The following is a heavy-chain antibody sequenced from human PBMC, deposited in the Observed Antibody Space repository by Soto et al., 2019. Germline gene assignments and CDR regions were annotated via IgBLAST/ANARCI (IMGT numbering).Heavy chain of an antibody. V-gene: IGHV3-7*05. CDR1: GFTFSSYW. J-gene: IGHJ6*02. CDR3: ARVSSSRYYYYYYGMDV. D-gene: IGHD6-6*01. CDR2: IKQDGSEK. Sequence: LRLSCAASGFTFSSYWMSWVRQAPGKGLEWVANIKQDGSEKYYVDSVKGRFTISRDNAKNSLYLQMNSLRAEDTAVYYCARVSSSRYYYYYYGMDVWGQGTTVTVSS.